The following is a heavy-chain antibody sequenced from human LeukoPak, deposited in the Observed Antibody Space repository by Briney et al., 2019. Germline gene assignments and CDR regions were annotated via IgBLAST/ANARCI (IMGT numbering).Heavy chain of an antibody. D-gene: IGHD3-3*01. V-gene: IGHV3-23*01. J-gene: IGHJ4*02. Sequence: GGSLRLSCAASGFTFISYAMSWVRQAPGKGLEWVSAISGSGGSTYYADSVKGRFTISRDNSKNTLYLQMNSLRAEDTAVYYCANLYDFWSRNDYWGQGTLVTVSS. CDR1: GFTFISYA. CDR2: ISGSGGST. CDR3: ANLYDFWSRNDY.